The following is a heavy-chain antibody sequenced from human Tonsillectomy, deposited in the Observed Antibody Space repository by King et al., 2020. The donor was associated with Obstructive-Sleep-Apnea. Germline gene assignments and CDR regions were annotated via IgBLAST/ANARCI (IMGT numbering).Heavy chain of an antibody. Sequence: VQLQESGPGLVKPSETLSLTCTVSGGSISSYYWSWIRPPPGKGLEWIGYIYYSGSTNYNPSLKSRVTISVDTSKNQFSLKLSSVTAADTAVYYCARDQGLTMVRGVPNWFDPWGQGTLVTVSS. J-gene: IGHJ5*02. V-gene: IGHV4-59*01. CDR2: IYYSGST. D-gene: IGHD3-10*01. CDR3: ARDQGLTMVRGVPNWFDP. CDR1: GGSISSYY.